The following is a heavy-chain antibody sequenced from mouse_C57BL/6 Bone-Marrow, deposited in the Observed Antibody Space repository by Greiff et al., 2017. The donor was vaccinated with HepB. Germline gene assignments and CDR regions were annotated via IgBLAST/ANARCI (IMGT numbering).Heavy chain of an antibody. Sequence: QVQLQQSGAELVKPGASVKLSCKASGYTFTSYWMQWVKQRPGQGLEWIGEIDPSDSYTNYNQKFKGKATLTVDTSSSTAYMQLSSLTSEDSAVYYCARPYYVLRGYFDVWGTGTTVTVSS. V-gene: IGHV1-50*01. CDR3: ARPYYVLRGYFDV. CDR2: IDPSDSYT. J-gene: IGHJ1*03. CDR1: GYTFTSYW. D-gene: IGHD2-10*01.